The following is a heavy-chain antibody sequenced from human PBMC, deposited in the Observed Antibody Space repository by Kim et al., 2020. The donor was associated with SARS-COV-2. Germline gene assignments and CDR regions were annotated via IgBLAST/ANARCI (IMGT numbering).Heavy chain of an antibody. D-gene: IGHD6-19*01. CDR3: ARDGSSGWYPGDFDI. Sequence: SETLSLTCTVSGGSISSYYWSWIWQPPGKGLEWIGYGYYSGSTNYNPTLKSRVNISVDTSKNQFSLKLSSVTAADTAVYYCARDGSSGWYPGDFDIWGQGTLVTVSS. CDR2: GYYSGST. V-gene: IGHV4-59*13. J-gene: IGHJ3*02. CDR1: GGSISSYY.